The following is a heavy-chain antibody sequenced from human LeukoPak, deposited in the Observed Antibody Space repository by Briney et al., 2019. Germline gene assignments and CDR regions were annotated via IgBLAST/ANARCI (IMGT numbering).Heavy chain of an antibody. CDR3: ARGPGLIFWSGYHFDY. CDR2: INPSGGST. D-gene: IGHD3-3*01. Sequence: ASVKVSCKASGYTFTSYYMHWVRQAPGQGLEWMGIINPSGGSTSYAQKLQGRVTMTRDTSTSTVYMELSSLRSEDTAVYYCARGPGLIFWSGYHFDYWGQGTLVTVSS. CDR1: GYTFTSYY. J-gene: IGHJ4*02. V-gene: IGHV1-46*01.